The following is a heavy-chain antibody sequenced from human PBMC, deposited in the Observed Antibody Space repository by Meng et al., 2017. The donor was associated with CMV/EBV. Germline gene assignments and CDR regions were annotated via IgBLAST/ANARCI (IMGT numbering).Heavy chain of an antibody. CDR1: GWSCSGYY. V-gene: IGHV4-34*01. CDR3: ARGVGGWFDP. CDR2: INHSGST. Sequence: QVQLRQWGEGLWKPSESLSLASAVYGWSCSGYYWSWIRQTPGKGLEWIGEINHSGSTNYNPSLKSRVTISVDTSKNQFSLKLSSVTAADTAVYYCARGVGGWFDPWGQGTMVTVSS. J-gene: IGHJ5*02. D-gene: IGHD1-26*01.